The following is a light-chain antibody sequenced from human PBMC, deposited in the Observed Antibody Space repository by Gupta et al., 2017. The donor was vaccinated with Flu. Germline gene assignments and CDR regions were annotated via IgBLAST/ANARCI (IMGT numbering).Light chain of an antibody. V-gene: IGLV3-21*02. CDR3: QASESSGISVV. Sequence: SYVLTQHPPVSVAPGQTARFTCARNHMGSTSVHWYQQKPGQAPVLVVYEKSERPSGIPERFSGSTSGTTDTLTISSVQAEDEADYYCQASESSGISVVFGGGTKLTVL. CDR1: HMGSTS. CDR2: EKS. J-gene: IGLJ2*01.